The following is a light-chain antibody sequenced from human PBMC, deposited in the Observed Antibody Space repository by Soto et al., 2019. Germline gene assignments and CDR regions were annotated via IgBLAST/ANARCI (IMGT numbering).Light chain of an antibody. Sequence: EIVMTQSPTTLSLSPGERATLSCRASQTIDNTLAWYQQKPGQAPRLVMYGTSNRATGIPDRFSGSGSGTDFTLTISRLEPEDFAVYYCQQYGNSPITFGQGTRLEIK. CDR3: QQYGNSPIT. CDR1: QTIDNT. CDR2: GTS. V-gene: IGKV3-20*01. J-gene: IGKJ5*01.